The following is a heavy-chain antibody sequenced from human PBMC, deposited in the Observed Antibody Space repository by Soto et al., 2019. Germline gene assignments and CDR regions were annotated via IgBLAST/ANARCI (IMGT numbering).Heavy chain of an antibody. Sequence: GGSLRLSCAASGFTFSNAWMSWVRQAPGKGLEWVGRIKSKTDGGTTDYAASVKGRFTISRDHSKNTLYLQMNSLKTEDTAVYSCPTGRVGATGRFDYWGQGTLVTVSS. D-gene: IGHD1-26*01. CDR1: GFTFSNAW. V-gene: IGHV3-15*01. CDR3: PTGRVGATGRFDY. J-gene: IGHJ4*02. CDR2: IKSKTDGGTT.